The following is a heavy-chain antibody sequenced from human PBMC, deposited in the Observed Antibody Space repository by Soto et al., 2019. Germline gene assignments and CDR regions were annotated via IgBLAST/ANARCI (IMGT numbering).Heavy chain of an antibody. V-gene: IGHV1-2*02. J-gene: IGHJ4*02. Sequence: GASVKVSCKASGYSFTGYYLHWVRQAPGQGLEWMGWINPNTGGINYAQRFQGRVTMTRDTSINTAYMELSRLTSDDTALYYCARFSSGFDYCGQGTLVTVYS. CDR2: INPNTGGI. CDR3: ARFSSGFDY. D-gene: IGHD6-19*01. CDR1: GYSFTGYY.